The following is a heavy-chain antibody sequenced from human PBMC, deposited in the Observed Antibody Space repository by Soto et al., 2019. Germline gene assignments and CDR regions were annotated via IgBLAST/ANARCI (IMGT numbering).Heavy chain of an antibody. J-gene: IGHJ4*02. CDR3: VKGLRHSWAPHY. Sequence: GGSLRLSCAASGFTFSSYSMNWVRQAPGKGLEWVSYISSSSSTIYYADSVKGRFTISRDNAKNSLYLQMNSLRAEDTAVYYFVKGLRHSWAPHYWCPGLLVTLSS. V-gene: IGHV3-48*01. D-gene: IGHD2-15*01. CDR1: GFTFSSYS. CDR2: ISSSSSTI.